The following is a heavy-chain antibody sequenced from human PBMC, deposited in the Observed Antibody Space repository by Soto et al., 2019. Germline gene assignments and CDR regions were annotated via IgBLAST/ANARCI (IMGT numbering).Heavy chain of an antibody. D-gene: IGHD2-15*01. Sequence: ASVKVSCKASGYIFTAYSMHWVRQAPGQGLEWMGVVNPSGGSTNYAQKFQGRITMTRDTSTSTVYMDLSSLTSEDTAVYYCARGENCSDGICYSEYFQRWGQGTLVTVSS. V-gene: IGHV1-46*01. CDR3: ARGENCSDGICYSEYFQR. CDR1: GYIFTAYS. CDR2: VNPSGGST. J-gene: IGHJ1*01.